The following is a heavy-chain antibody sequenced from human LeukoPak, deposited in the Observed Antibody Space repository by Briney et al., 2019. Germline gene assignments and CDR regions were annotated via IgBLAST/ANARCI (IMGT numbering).Heavy chain of an antibody. V-gene: IGHV4-4*02. J-gene: IGHJ5*02. CDR3: ARGTVVVPAATNWFDP. D-gene: IGHD2-2*01. Sequence: SETLSLTCAVSGGSISSSNWWSWVRQPPGKGLEWTGEIYHSGSTSYNPSLKSRVTISVDKFKNQFSLKLSSVTAADTAVYYCARGTVVVPAATNWFDPWGQGTLVTVSS. CDR1: GGSISSSNW. CDR2: IYHSGST.